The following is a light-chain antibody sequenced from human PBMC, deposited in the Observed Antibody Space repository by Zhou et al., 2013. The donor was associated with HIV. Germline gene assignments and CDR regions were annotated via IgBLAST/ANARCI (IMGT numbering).Light chain of an antibody. Sequence: EIVLTQSPGTLSLSPGERGTLSCRASQSVSSSYLAWYQQKPGQAPRLLIYGASSRATGIPDRFSGSGSGTDFTLTISRLEPEDFAVYYCHQYGSSPWTFGQGTKVEIK. CDR2: GAS. CDR1: QSVSSSY. CDR3: HQYGSSPWT. J-gene: IGKJ1*01. V-gene: IGKV3-20*01.